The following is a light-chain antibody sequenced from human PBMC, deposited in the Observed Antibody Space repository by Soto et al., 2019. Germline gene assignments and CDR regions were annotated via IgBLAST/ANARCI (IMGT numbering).Light chain of an antibody. CDR3: QQYNSYPLT. CDR1: QSISSW. J-gene: IGKJ4*01. Sequence: DIQMTQSPSTLSASVGDRFTITCRASQSISSWLAWYQQKPGKAPKLLIYKASDLEGGVPSMFSGSGSGTEFTLTISSLQPDDVATYYCQQYNSYPLTFGGGTKVEIK. CDR2: KAS. V-gene: IGKV1-5*03.